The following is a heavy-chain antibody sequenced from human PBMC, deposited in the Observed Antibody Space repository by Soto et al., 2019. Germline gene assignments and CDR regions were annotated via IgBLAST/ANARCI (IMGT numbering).Heavy chain of an antibody. Sequence: QITLKESGPTLVKPTQTLTLTCTFSGFSLTTRGVGVGWIRQPPGKALECLALIYWDDDKRYSPSLQSRLSITKDTSKNQVVLTMTNVDPVDTATSYCAPIPNYYQYDWFDPWGQGTLVSVSS. J-gene: IGHJ5*02. CDR1: GFSLTTRGVG. CDR3: APIPNYYQYDWFDP. D-gene: IGHD3-16*01. CDR2: IYWDDDK. V-gene: IGHV2-5*02.